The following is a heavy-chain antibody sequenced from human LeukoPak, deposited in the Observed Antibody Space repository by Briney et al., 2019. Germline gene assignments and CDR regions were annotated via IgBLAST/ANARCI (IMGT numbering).Heavy chain of an antibody. J-gene: IGHJ4*01. CDR2: IDSTSAYK. D-gene: IGHD3-10*01. CDR3: ARDTSGSYSITYFDY. Sequence: GGSLRLSCAASVFTFSSSSMNGVRQAPGKGLEGVAYIDSTSAYKLYTGSVEGRFAISRDNAKNSLYLQMNSLRAEDTAVYYCARDTSGSYSITYFDYWGHGALVTVSA. V-gene: IGHV3-21*01. CDR1: VFTFSSSS.